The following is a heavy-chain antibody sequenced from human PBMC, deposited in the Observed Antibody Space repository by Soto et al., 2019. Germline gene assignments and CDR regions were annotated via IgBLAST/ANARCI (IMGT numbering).Heavy chain of an antibody. D-gene: IGHD3-22*01. CDR2: ISYDGTNK. Sequence: GGSLRLSCAASGFTFSTYGMHWVRQAPGKGLEWVAVISYDGTNKFYADSVKGRFTISRDNSKNTLFLQMNSLRAEDAAVYYWAKEDSDSVPYYPVSPGFDYCGPGTLVTVSS. CDR1: GFTFSTYG. CDR3: AKEDSDSVPYYPVSPGFDY. J-gene: IGHJ4*02. V-gene: IGHV3-30*18.